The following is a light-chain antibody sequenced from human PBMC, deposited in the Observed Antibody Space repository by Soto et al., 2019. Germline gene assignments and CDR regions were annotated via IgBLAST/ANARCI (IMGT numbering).Light chain of an antibody. CDR1: LSVSNW. J-gene: IGKJ1*01. CDR2: DAS. Sequence: DIQMTQSPSTLSASVGDRVTITCRASLSVSNWLAWYQQKPGKTPKLLIYDASSLESGVPSRFSGSGSGTDFTLTISSLQPDDFATYYCQQFAISTTFGQGTKVDIK. V-gene: IGKV1-5*01. CDR3: QQFAISTT.